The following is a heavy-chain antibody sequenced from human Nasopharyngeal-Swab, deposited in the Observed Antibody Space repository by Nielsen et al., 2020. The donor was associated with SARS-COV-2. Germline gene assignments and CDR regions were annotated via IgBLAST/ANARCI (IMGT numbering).Heavy chain of an antibody. CDR2: IYYSGST. CDR3: ARADSSSWWGAAVVAGLDY. CDR1: GASISSDYW. Sequence: LRLSCAVSGASISSDYWWSWVRQPPGKGLEWIGYIYYSGSTYYNPSLKSRVTISVDMSKNQFSLKLSSVTAADTAVYYCARADSSSWWGAAVVAGLDYWGQGTLVTVSS. V-gene: IGHV4-30-4*01. J-gene: IGHJ4*02. D-gene: IGHD6-13*01.